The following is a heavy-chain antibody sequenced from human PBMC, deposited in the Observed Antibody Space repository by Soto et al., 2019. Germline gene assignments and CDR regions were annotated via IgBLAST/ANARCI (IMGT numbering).Heavy chain of an antibody. D-gene: IGHD3-10*01. V-gene: IGHV4-39*01. CDR1: GGSISSGGYY. CDR2: IFYSGST. J-gene: IGHJ4*02. CDR3: ARRYGWLYFDY. Sequence: SETLSLTCTVSGGSISSGGYYWSWIRQHPGKGLEWIGYIFYSGSTYYNPSLKSRVTISVDTSKNQFSLKLTSVTAAGTALYYCARRYGWLYFDYWGQGSLVTVSS.